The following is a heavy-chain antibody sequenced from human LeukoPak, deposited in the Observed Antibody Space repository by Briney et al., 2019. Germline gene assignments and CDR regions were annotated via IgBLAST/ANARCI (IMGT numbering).Heavy chain of an antibody. CDR2: ISWDGNSI. J-gene: IGHJ4*02. CDR1: GSTFSSYG. D-gene: IGHD2-21*01. V-gene: IGHV3-43*01. CDR3: AKDVATVGIVDF. Sequence: PGGSLRLSCAASGSTFSSYGMHWVRQAPGKGLEWVALISWDGNSIYYADSVKGRFTISRDNGKNSLYLQMLNLRTEDTAFYYCAKDVATVGIVDFWGQGTLVTVSS.